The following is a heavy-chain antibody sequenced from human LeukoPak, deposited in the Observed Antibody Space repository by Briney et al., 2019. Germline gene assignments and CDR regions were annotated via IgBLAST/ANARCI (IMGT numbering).Heavy chain of an antibody. V-gene: IGHV3-23*01. D-gene: IGHD4-17*01. CDR3: ARDDYGDNYGMDV. J-gene: IGHJ6*02. CDR1: GFTFSSYA. Sequence: GGSLRLSCAASGFTFSSYAMSWVRQAPGKGLEWVSAISGSGGSTYYADSVKGRFTISRDNSKNTLYLQMNSLRAEDTAVYYCARDDYGDNYGMDVWGQGTTVTVSS. CDR2: ISGSGGST.